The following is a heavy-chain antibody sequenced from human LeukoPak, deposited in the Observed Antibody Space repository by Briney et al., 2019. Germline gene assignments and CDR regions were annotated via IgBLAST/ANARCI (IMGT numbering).Heavy chain of an antibody. D-gene: IGHD2-15*01. J-gene: IGHJ5*02. Sequence: ASVKVSCKASGYTFTSYGISWVRQAPGQGLEWMGWISAYNGNTNYAQKLQGRVTMTTDTSTSTAYMELRSLRPDDTAVYYCARGRSGCSGGSCYNWFDPWGQGTLVTVSS. V-gene: IGHV1-18*01. CDR2: ISAYNGNT. CDR1: GYTFTSYG. CDR3: ARGRSGCSGGSCYNWFDP.